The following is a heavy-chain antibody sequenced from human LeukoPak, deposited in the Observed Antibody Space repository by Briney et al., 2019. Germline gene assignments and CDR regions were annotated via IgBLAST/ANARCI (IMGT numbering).Heavy chain of an antibody. CDR2: ISGSGDTT. CDR3: AKSQRNDQQVVQRIDY. V-gene: IGHV3-23*01. Sequence: GGSLRLSCTASRFTFSTYAMSWVRQAPGKGLEWVSSISGSGDTTYYTGSVKGRFTISRDNSKSALYLQMSGLRAEDTAVYYCAKSQRNDQQVVQRIDYWGQGTLVTVSS. CDR1: RFTFSTYA. J-gene: IGHJ4*02. D-gene: IGHD2-2*01.